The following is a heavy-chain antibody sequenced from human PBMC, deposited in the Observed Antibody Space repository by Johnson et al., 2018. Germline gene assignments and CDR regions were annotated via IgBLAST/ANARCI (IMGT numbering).Heavy chain of an antibody. CDR1: GYTFASYD. D-gene: IGHD3-22*01. CDR3: ARGFRDSSGKEYFQH. Sequence: QEQLVQSGAEVKKPGASVKVSCKASGYTFASYDINWVRQATRQGLEWMGWMNPHSGNTGYAQKFQGRVTMTRNTSIGTAYMELSSLRSDDTAVYYCARGFRDSSGKEYFQHWGQGTRVTVSS. J-gene: IGHJ1*01. V-gene: IGHV1-8*01. CDR2: MNPHSGNT.